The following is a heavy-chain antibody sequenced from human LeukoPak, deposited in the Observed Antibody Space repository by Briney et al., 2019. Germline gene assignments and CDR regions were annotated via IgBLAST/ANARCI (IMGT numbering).Heavy chain of an antibody. CDR2: IYYSGST. CDR3: ARDTHLLWFGELLYDY. J-gene: IGHJ4*02. Sequence: PSETLSLTCTVSGGSISSYYWSWIRQPPGRGLVWIGYIYYSGSTNYNPSLKSRVTMSVDTSKNQFSLKLSSVTAADTAVYYCARDTHLLWFGELLYDYWGQGTLVTVSS. V-gene: IGHV4-59*12. D-gene: IGHD3-10*01. CDR1: GGSISSYY.